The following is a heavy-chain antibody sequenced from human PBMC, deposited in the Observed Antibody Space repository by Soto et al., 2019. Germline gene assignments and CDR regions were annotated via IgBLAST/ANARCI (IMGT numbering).Heavy chain of an antibody. CDR3: ILRDGYRIDY. J-gene: IGHJ4*02. Sequence: PGGSLRLSXAASGFTFSGSAMHWVRQASGKGLEWVGRIRSKANSYATAYAASVKGRFTISRDDSKNTAYLQMNSLKTEDTAVYYCILRDGYRIDYWGQGTLVTVSS. D-gene: IGHD5-12*01. CDR2: IRSKANSYAT. V-gene: IGHV3-73*01. CDR1: GFTFSGSA.